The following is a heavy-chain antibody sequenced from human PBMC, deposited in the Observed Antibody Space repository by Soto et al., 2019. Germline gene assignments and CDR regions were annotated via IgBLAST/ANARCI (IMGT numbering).Heavy chain of an antibody. J-gene: IGHJ4*02. Sequence: ASVKVSCKASGGTFSSYTITWVRQAPGQGLEWMGGITPMSGTPNYAQNFRGRVTITADESTSTAYMELYNLRSEDTAMYFCARDGTLYDSRAYYYLYWGQGTLVTVSS. CDR2: ITPMSGTP. D-gene: IGHD3-22*01. CDR3: ARDGTLYDSRAYYYLY. V-gene: IGHV1-69*13. CDR1: GGTFSSYT.